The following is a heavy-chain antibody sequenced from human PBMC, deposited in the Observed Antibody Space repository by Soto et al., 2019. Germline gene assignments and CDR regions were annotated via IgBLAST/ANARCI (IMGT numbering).Heavy chain of an antibody. Sequence: ASVKLSCTTSGYTFTSYYMHWVRQAPGQGLEWMGIINPSGGSTSYAQKFQGRVTMTRDTSTSTVYMELSSLRSEDTAVYYCARDTDYCSSTSCYRLKYYYYGMDVWGQGTTVTVSS. D-gene: IGHD2-2*01. CDR3: ARDTDYCSSTSCYRLKYYYYGMDV. CDR2: INPSGGST. J-gene: IGHJ6*02. V-gene: IGHV1-46*01. CDR1: GYTFTSYY.